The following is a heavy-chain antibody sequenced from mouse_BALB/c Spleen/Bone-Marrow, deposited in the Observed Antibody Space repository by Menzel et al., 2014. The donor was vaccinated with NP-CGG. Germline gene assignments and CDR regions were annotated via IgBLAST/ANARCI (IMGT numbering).Heavy chain of an antibody. Sequence: VQLQQSGAELVRPGASVTLSCKASGYTFTDYEMHWVKQTPVHGLEWIGAIDPETGGTAYNQKFKGKATLTADKSSSTAYMELRSLTSEDSTVYYRTRWGLTTTAPFDYWGQGTTLTVSS. D-gene: IGHD1-2*01. J-gene: IGHJ2*01. V-gene: IGHV1-15*01. CDR1: GYTFTDYE. CDR2: IDPETGGT. CDR3: TRWGLTTTAPFDY.